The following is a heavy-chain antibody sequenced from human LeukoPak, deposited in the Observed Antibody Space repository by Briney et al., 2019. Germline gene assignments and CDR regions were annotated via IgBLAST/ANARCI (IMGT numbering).Heavy chain of an antibody. CDR2: MNPNSGNT. V-gene: IGHV1-8*03. D-gene: IGHD1-26*01. CDR3: ARDDLTGGVDY. J-gene: IGHJ4*02. CDR1: GYTFTSYD. Sequence: ASVKVSCKASGYTFTSYDINWVRQATGQGLEWMGWMNPNSGNTGYAQKFQGRVTITRNTSISTAYMELSSLRSEDTAVYHCARDDLTGGVDYWGQGTLVTVSS.